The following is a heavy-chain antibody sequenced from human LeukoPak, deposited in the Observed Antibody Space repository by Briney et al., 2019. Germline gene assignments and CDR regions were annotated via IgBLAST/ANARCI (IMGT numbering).Heavy chain of an antibody. CDR3: ARGDYDSSGYYYYYMDV. D-gene: IGHD3-22*01. V-gene: IGHV3-20*04. Sequence: GGSLRLSCAASGFTFDDYGMSWVRQAPGKGLEWVSGINWNGGSTGYADSVKGRFTISRDNAKNSLYLQMNSLRAEDTALYYCARGDYDSSGYYYYYMDVWGKGTTVTVSS. CDR1: GFTFDDYG. CDR2: INWNGGST. J-gene: IGHJ6*03.